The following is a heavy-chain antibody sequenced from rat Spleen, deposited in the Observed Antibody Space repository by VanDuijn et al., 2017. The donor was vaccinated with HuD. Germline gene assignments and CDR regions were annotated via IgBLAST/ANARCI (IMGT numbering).Heavy chain of an antibody. CDR2: ISYDASNT. D-gene: IGHD1-7*01. CDR3: TRVNTMGHGMEA. V-gene: IGHV5-29*01. Sequence: EVQLVESDGGLVQPGRSLKLSCTASGFTFSDFYMAWVRQAPTKGLEWVATISYDASNTYYRDSVKGRFTISRDNAKSTLYLQMNSLRSEDTATYYCTRVNTMGHGMEAWGQGASVTVSS. CDR1: GFTFSDFY. J-gene: IGHJ4*01.